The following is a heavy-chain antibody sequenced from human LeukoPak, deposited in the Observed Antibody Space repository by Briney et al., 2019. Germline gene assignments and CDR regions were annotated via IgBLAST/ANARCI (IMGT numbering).Heavy chain of an antibody. J-gene: IGHJ4*02. Sequence: PSETLSLTCTVSGGSISSGSYYWSWIRQPAGKGLEWIGRIYTSGSTNYNPSLKSRVTISVDTSKNQFSLKLSSVTAADTAVYYCARLKGLRGDYWGQGTLVTVSS. V-gene: IGHV4-61*02. CDR1: GGSISSGSYY. CDR2: IYTSGST. D-gene: IGHD5-12*01. CDR3: ARLKGLRGDY.